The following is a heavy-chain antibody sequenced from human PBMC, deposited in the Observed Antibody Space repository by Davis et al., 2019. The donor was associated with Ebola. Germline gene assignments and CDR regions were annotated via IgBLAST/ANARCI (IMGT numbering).Heavy chain of an antibody. D-gene: IGHD1-26*01. CDR2: ISGSATTV. CDR1: GFTFSDYY. Sequence: GESLKISCAGSGFTFSDYYMSWIRQAPGKGLEWVSFISGSATTVSYADSVRGRFTISRDNAKNSLYLQMNGLRVEDTAIYYCAKDTSNIWFDIWGQGTVVTVFS. V-gene: IGHV3-11*01. CDR3: AKDTSNIWFDI. J-gene: IGHJ3*02.